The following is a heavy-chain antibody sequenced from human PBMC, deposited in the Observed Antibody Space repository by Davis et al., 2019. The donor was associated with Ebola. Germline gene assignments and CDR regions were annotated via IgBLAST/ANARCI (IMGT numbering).Heavy chain of an antibody. J-gene: IGHJ6*02. D-gene: IGHD4-11*01. CDR3: ARDSPGIDYSYGMDV. CDR1: GFTVSSHY. Sequence: GESLKISCAASGFTVSSHYMSWVRQAPGKGLEWVSLIYSGGSTYYADSVKGRFTIASDNSKNTLYLQMNSLRAEDKAVYYCARDSPGIDYSYGMDVWGQGTTVTVSS. CDR2: IYSGGST. V-gene: IGHV3-53*01.